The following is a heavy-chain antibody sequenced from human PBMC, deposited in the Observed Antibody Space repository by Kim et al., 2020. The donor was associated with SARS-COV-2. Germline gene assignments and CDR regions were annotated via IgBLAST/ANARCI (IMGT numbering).Heavy chain of an antibody. Sequence: SETLSLTCNVSGGSITSTYYYWGWIRQPPGKGLEWIGSFYYTGSTYYNPSLKSRVAISVDTSKNQFSLKLTSVTAADTAVYYCARPYTSGTYDNWGQGTLVIVSS. D-gene: IGHD6-19*01. J-gene: IGHJ4*02. CDR3: ARPYTSGTYDN. CDR2: FYYTGST. V-gene: IGHV4-39*01. CDR1: GGSITSTYYY.